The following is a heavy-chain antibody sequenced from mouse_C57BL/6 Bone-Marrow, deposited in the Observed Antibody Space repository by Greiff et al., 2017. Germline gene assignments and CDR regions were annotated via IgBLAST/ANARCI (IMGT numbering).Heavy chain of an antibody. V-gene: IGHV5-12*01. CDR1: GFTFSDYY. CDR2: ISNGGGST. J-gene: IGHJ1*03. CDR3: ARIGQGYFDV. Sequence: EVMLVESGGGLVQPGGSLKLSCAASGFTFSDYYMYWVRQTPEKRLEWVAYISNGGGSTYYPDTVKGRFTISRDNAKNTLYLQMSRLKSEDTAMYYCARIGQGYFDVWGTGTTVTVSS.